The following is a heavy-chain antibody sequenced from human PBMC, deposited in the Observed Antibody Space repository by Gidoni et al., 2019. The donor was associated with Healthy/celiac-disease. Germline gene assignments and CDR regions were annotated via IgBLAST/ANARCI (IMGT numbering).Heavy chain of an antibody. V-gene: IGHV3-30-3*01. Sequence: QVQLVESGGGVVQPGRSLRLSCAASGFPFSRYAMHWVRQAPGKGLGWVAVISYDGSNKYYADSVKGRFTISRDNSKNTLYLQMNSLRAEDTAVYYCARDGYCSSTSCAFDYWGQGTLVTVSS. CDR2: ISYDGSNK. CDR1: GFPFSRYA. CDR3: ARDGYCSSTSCAFDY. D-gene: IGHD2-2*01. J-gene: IGHJ4*02.